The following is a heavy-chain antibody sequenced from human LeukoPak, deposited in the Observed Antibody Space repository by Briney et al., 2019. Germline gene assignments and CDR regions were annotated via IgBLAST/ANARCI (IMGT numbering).Heavy chain of an antibody. D-gene: IGHD6-19*01. CDR3: AREGYSSGWSYNDY. J-gene: IGHJ4*02. CDR1: GYSISSGYY. V-gene: IGHV4-4*07. Sequence: RPSETLSLTCTVSGYSISSGYYWGWIRQPAGKGLEWIGRIYTSGSTNYNPSLKSRVTMSVDTSKNQFSLKLSSVTAADTAVYYCAREGYSSGWSYNDYWGQGTLVTVSS. CDR2: IYTSGST.